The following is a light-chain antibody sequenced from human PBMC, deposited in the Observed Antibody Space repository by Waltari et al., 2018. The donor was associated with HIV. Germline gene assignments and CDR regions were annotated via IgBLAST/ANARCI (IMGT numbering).Light chain of an antibody. CDR2: GAS. CDR1: QSVSSS. CDR3: QQYGGSST. J-gene: IGKJ4*01. Sequence: EIVLPQSPGTLSLSPGERATLSCRASQSVSSSLAWYQQKPGQAPRLPISGASSRATGIPDRFSGSGSGTDFTLTINRLEPEDFAVYYCQQYGGSSTFGGGTKVEI. V-gene: IGKV3-20*01.